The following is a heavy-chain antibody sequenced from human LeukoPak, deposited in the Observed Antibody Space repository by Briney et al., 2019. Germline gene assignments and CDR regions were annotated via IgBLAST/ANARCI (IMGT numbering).Heavy chain of an antibody. CDR3: ARGGPDCSGGSCYSDWFDP. D-gene: IGHD2-15*01. CDR1: GGSFSGYY. V-gene: IGHV4-34*01. J-gene: IGHJ5*02. CDR2: INHSGST. Sequence: SETLSLTCAVYGGSFSGYYWSWIRQPPGKGLEWIGEINHSGSTNYNPSLKSRVTISVDTSKNQFSLKLSSVTDADTAVYYCARGGPDCSGGSCYSDWFDPWGQGTLVTVSS.